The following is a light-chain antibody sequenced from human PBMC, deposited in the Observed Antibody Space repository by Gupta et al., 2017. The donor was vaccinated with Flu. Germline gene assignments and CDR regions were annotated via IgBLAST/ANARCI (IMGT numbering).Light chain of an antibody. Sequence: QSVLAQPPSASGTPEQRVTISSSGSNSNIGSYTVNWYQQVPGTSPKLLISGSNQRPSGVPDRFAGSKSGTPASLAISGLQSEDEADYYCAAWDDSLNGHYVFGTGTKVTVL. CDR1: NSNIGSYT. J-gene: IGLJ1*01. CDR2: GSN. CDR3: AAWDDSLNGHYV. V-gene: IGLV1-44*01.